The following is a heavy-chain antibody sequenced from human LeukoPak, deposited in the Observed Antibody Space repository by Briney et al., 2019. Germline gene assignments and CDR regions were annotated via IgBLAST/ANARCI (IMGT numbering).Heavy chain of an antibody. V-gene: IGHV4-59*12. CDR1: GGSISSYY. J-gene: IGHJ5*02. CDR2: IYYSGST. CDR3: ARGYPTSNWFDP. D-gene: IGHD1-26*01. Sequence: SETLSLTCTVSGGSISSYYWSWIRQPPGKGLEWIGYIYYSGSTNYNPSLKSRVTISVDTSKNQFSLKLSSVTAADTAVYYCARGYPTSNWFDPWGQGTLVTVSS.